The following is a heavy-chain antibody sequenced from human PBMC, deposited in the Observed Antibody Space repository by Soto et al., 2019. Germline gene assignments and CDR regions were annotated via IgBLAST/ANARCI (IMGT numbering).Heavy chain of an antibody. CDR2: INHSGST. J-gene: IGHJ6*02. CDR1: GGSFSGYY. V-gene: IGHV4-34*01. CDR3: ARGWGGYHSNWPLYYYGMDV. Sequence: SETLSLTCAVYGGSFSGYYWSWIRQPPGKGLEWIGEINHSGSTNYNPSLKSRVTISVDTSKNQFSLKLSSVTAADTAVYYCARGWGGYHSNWPLYYYGMDVWGQGTTVTVSS. D-gene: IGHD5-12*01.